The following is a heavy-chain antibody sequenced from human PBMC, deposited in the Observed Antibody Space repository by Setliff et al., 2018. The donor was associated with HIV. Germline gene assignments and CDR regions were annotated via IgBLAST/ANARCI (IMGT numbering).Heavy chain of an antibody. J-gene: IGHJ4*02. CDR2: IFYTGST. V-gene: IGHV4-59*08. CDR1: GGSISSYY. Sequence: SETLSLTCTVSGGSISSYYWTWLRQFPGKGLERIGFIFYTGSTTYNPSLNSRVTISVDTSKNQFSLKVTSVTAADTAVYYCGRQVPVPGVAVTPIDYWGQGTLVTVSS. CDR3: GRQVPVPGVAVTPIDY. D-gene: IGHD3-22*01.